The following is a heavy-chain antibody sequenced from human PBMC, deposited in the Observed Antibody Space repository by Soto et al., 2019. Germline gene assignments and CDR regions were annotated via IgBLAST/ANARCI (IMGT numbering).Heavy chain of an antibody. J-gene: IGHJ4*02. CDR2: ISGSGGST. CDR1: GFTFSSYA. D-gene: IGHD3-10*01. Sequence: LRLSCAASGFTFSSYAMSWVRQAPGKGLEWVSAISGSGGSTYYADSVKGRFTISRDNSKNTLYLQMNSLRAEDTAVYYCAKVGRSVLLWFGDLDYWGQGTLVTVSS. V-gene: IGHV3-23*01. CDR3: AKVGRSVLLWFGDLDY.